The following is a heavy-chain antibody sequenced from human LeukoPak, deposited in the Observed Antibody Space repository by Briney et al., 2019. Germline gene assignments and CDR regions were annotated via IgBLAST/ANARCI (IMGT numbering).Heavy chain of an antibody. CDR1: GFTFSDYY. J-gene: IGHJ3*02. CDR3: ATGYSYGHEAFDI. Sequence: GGSLRLSCAASGFTFSDYYMNWIRQAPGKGLEWISYVGGGGSPIYYADSVKGRFTISRDNAKNSLYLQMNSLRAEDTAVYYCATGYSYGHEAFDIWGQGTMITVSS. V-gene: IGHV3-11*01. D-gene: IGHD5-18*01. CDR2: VGGGGSPI.